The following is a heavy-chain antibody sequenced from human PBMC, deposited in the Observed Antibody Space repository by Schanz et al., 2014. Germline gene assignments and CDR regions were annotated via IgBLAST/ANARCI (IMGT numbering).Heavy chain of an antibody. J-gene: IGHJ4*02. CDR2: ISGSGGDT. Sequence: EVQLVESGGGLVQPGGSVRLSCAVSGFTFSSYAMSWVRQAPGKGLEWVSAISGSGGDTYYPDSVQGRFTISRDNSKNTVYLQMNSLRAEDTAVYYCAREKRRTEVVLDHWGQGTLVTVS. CDR3: AREKRRTEVVLDH. CDR1: GFTFSSYA. V-gene: IGHV3-23*04.